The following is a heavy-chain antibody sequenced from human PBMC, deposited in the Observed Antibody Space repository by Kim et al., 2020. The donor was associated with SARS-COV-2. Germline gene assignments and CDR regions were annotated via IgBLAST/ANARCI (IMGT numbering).Heavy chain of an antibody. Sequence: GGSLRLSCAASGFTFTSSVLTWVRQAPGKGLEWVSSLRGSDGDTYYADSMKGRFFISRDISKNTLYLQLNGLRDEDTALYYCAKGKTGDRRPDFDSWGQGALVTVSS. J-gene: IGHJ4*02. CDR1: GFTFTSSV. CDR3: AKGKTGDRRPDFDS. CDR2: LRGSDGDT. V-gene: IGHV3-23*01. D-gene: IGHD2-21*02.